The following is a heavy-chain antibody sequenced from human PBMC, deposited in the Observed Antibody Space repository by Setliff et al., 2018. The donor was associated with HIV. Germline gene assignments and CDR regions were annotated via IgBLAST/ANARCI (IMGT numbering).Heavy chain of an antibody. V-gene: IGHV4-38-2*01. CDR3: ARVFVDTAVLRVLEYYFDS. J-gene: IGHJ4*02. Sequence: SETLSLTCDVSGFSISSRYYWGWIRQSPGKGLEWIGNIYHSGSTYYNPSLKSRVTISVDTSENQFSLRMRSVTAADTAVYYCARVFVDTAVLRVLEYYFDSWGRGTLVTVSS. CDR1: GFSISSRYY. D-gene: IGHD5-18*01. CDR2: IYHSGST.